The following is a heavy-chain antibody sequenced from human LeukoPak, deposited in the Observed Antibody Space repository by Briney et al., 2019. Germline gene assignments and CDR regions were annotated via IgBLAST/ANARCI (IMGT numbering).Heavy chain of an antibody. Sequence: GGSLRLSCAASGFTFSSYWRSWVRRAPGKGLEWVANINQDGSEKYYVDSVKGRFTISRDNAKNSLYLQMSSLRPEDTAVYYCARHGDYTFSYWGQGALVTVSS. CDR2: INQDGSEK. CDR1: GFTFSSYW. V-gene: IGHV3-7*01. D-gene: IGHD4-17*01. CDR3: ARHGDYTFSY. J-gene: IGHJ4*02.